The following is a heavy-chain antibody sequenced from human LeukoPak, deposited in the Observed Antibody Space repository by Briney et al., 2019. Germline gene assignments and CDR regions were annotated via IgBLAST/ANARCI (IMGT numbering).Heavy chain of an antibody. CDR3: ARDVGEYCSSVSCYASDY. CDR1: GYTFTGYY. Sequence: ASVKVSCKASGYTFTGYYMHWVRQAPGQGLEWMGWINPSSGGTNYAQKFQGRVTMTRDTSISTAYMELSRLRSDDTAIYYCARDVGEYCSSVSCYASDYWGQGTLVTVSS. J-gene: IGHJ4*02. CDR2: INPSSGGT. D-gene: IGHD2-2*01. V-gene: IGHV1-2*02.